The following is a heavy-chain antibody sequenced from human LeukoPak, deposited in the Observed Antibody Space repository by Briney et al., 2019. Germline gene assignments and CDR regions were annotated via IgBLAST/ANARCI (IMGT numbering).Heavy chain of an antibody. J-gene: IGHJ4*02. Sequence: SETLSLTCTVSGGSISSSSYYWGWIRQPPGKGLEWIGSIYYSGSTYYNPSLKSRVTISVDTSKNQFSLKLSSVTAADTAVYYCARSQLGRRGYFDYWGQGTLDTVSS. CDR3: ARSQLGRRGYFDY. D-gene: IGHD7-27*01. CDR1: GGSISSSSYY. CDR2: IYYSGST. V-gene: IGHV4-39*07.